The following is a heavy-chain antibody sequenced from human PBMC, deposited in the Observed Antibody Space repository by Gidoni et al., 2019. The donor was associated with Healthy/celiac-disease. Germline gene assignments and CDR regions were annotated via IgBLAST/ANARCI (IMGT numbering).Heavy chain of an antibody. CDR1: GVSVSSHRAA. V-gene: IGHV6-1*01. CDR3: ATVSSGWLGAFDI. J-gene: IGHJ3*02. CDR2: TYYRSKWYN. D-gene: IGHD6-19*01. Sequence: QVQLPQPGPGLVKPSQTLPLTSAISGVSVSSHRAAWNWIRQSSSRGLDWRGRTYYRSKWYNDDAVSVKSRITINPDTSKNQFSLQLNSGTPEDTAVYYCATVSSGWLGAFDIWGQGTMVTVSS.